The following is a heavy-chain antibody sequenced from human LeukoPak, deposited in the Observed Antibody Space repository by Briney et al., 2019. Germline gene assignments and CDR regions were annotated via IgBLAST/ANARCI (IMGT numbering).Heavy chain of an antibody. CDR3: ARSYSNHLFGTDV. Sequence: GGSLRLSCAASGFTVSSYYMTWVRQAPGKGLEWVSVMYSGGSTYYADSVKGRVAISRDNSQNTVFLQMNSVRVEDTAVYYCARSYSNHLFGTDVGSRGPAVTVSS. CDR1: GFTVSSYY. V-gene: IGHV3-66*01. D-gene: IGHD4-11*01. J-gene: IGHJ6*02. CDR2: MYSGGST.